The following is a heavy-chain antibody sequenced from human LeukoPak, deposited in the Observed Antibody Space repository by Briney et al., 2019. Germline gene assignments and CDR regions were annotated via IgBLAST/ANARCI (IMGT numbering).Heavy chain of an antibody. CDR2: LNPNSGDT. CDR1: GYTLTGYY. V-gene: IGHV1-2*06. J-gene: IGHJ4*02. D-gene: IGHD2-15*01. Sequence: ASVKVSCTVSGYTLTGYYMHWVRQAPGQGLEWMGRLNPNSGDTSYAQKFQGRVTMTRDTSISTAYMELSRLRSDDTAVYYCAREARYCSGGVCYFDYWGQGTLVTVSS. CDR3: AREARYCSGGVCYFDY.